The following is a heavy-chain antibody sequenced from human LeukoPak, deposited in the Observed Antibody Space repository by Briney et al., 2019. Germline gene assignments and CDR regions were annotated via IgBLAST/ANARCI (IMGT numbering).Heavy chain of an antibody. CDR3: TRYGSGSYYRIDYMDV. J-gene: IGHJ6*03. CDR2: IRSKAYGGTT. CDR1: GFTFGDYA. D-gene: IGHD3-10*01. Sequence: GGSLRLSCTASGFTFGDYAMSWVRQAPGKGLEWVGFIRSKAYGGTTEYAASVKGRFTISRDDSKSIAYLQMNSLKTEDTAVYYCTRYGSGSYYRIDYMDVWGKGTTVTISS. V-gene: IGHV3-49*04.